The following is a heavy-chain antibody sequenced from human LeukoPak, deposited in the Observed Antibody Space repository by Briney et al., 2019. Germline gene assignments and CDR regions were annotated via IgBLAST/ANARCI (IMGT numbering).Heavy chain of an antibody. D-gene: IGHD3-3*01. CDR3: ARDTKDLGFDL. J-gene: IGHJ5*02. V-gene: IGHV1-69*04. CDR2: IIPILGIA. Sequence: PVKVSCKASGGTFSSYTISWVRQAPGQGLEWMGRIIPILGIANYAQKFQGRVTITADKSTSTAYMELSSLRSEDTAVYYCARDTKDLGFDLWGQGTLVTVSS. CDR1: GGTFSSYT.